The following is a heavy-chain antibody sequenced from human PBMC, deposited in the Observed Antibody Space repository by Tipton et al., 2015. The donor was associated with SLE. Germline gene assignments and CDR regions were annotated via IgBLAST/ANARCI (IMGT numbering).Heavy chain of an antibody. Sequence: SLRLSCAASGFTFSSYAFHWVRQAPDKGLEWVAVISYDGSSRNFADSVKGRFSISRDNSKNTVDLPMNSLRAEDTGVYYCARGRGYNYGYVDHWGQGTLVTVSS. D-gene: IGHD5-18*01. CDR3: ARGRGYNYGYVDH. CDR1: GFTFSSYA. V-gene: IGHV3-30-3*01. CDR2: ISYDGSSR. J-gene: IGHJ4*02.